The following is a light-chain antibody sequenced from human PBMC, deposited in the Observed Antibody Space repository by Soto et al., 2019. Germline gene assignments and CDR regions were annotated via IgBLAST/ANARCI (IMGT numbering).Light chain of an antibody. CDR1: QSVYNH. Sequence: EIVLTQATATLSVSPGERATLSCRASQSVYNHLAWYQQKPGQAPRRLIYGASTRATGIPARFSGSGSGTECPLTISSLQSEDVAVYFCQQYNSWRPVTYGPWTKVDIK. CDR2: GAS. CDR3: QQYNSWRPVT. V-gene: IGKV3-15*01. J-gene: IGKJ3*01.